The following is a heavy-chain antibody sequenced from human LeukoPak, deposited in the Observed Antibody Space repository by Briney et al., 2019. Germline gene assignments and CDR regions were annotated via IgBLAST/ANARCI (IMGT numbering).Heavy chain of an antibody. V-gene: IGHV3-23*01. J-gene: IGHJ3*02. D-gene: IGHD5-12*01. CDR3: AKDPPSVVANAFHI. CDR2: ISGIGGTT. CDR1: GFTFSSSV. Sequence: RGSLRLSSAASGFTFSSSVMTWVRQAPGQGLEWGSTISGIGGTTYYADSVKSRFTISRDNSKNTLYLEMDSLRADDTAVYSCAKDPPSVVANAFHIWGQGTMVTVSS.